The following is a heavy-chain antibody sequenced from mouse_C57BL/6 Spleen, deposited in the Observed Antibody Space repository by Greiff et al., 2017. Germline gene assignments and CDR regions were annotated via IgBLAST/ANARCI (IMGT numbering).Heavy chain of an antibody. V-gene: IGHV14-4*01. CDR2: IDPENGDT. D-gene: IGHD1-1*01. Sequence: VQLQQSGAELVRPGASVKLSCTASGFNIKDDYMHWVKQRPEQGLEWIGWIDPENGDTEYASKFQGKATITADTSSNTAYLQLSSLTSEATAVYYCTNYGSSYGYWGQGTTLTVSS. J-gene: IGHJ2*01. CDR3: TNYGSSYGY. CDR1: GFNIKDDY.